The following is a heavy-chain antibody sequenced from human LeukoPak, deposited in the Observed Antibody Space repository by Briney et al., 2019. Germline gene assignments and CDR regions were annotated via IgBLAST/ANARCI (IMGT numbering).Heavy chain of an antibody. CDR1: GFTFSNAW. D-gene: IGHD5-18*01. Sequence: GGSLRLSCAASGFTFSNAWMSWVRQAPGKGLEWVGRIKSKTDGGTTDYAAPVKGRFTISRDTAKNSLYLQMNSLRAEDTAVYYCASNTGYSYGYFDYWGQGTLVTVSS. CDR2: IKSKTDGGTT. J-gene: IGHJ4*02. CDR3: ASNTGYSYGYFDY. V-gene: IGHV3-15*01.